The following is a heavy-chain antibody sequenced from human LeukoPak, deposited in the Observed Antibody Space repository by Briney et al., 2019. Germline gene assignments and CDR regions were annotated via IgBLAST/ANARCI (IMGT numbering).Heavy chain of an antibody. D-gene: IGHD2-21*01. J-gene: IGHJ3*02. CDR3: TRVCGQPEEKCDAFDI. Sequence: GGSLRLSCTASGFTFGDYAMSWVRQAPGKGLEWVGFIRSKAYGGTTEYAASVKGRFTISRDDSKSIAYLQMNSLKTEDTAVYYCTRVCGQPEEKCDAFDIWGQGTMVTVSS. V-gene: IGHV3-49*04. CDR1: GFTFGDYA. CDR2: IRSKAYGGTT.